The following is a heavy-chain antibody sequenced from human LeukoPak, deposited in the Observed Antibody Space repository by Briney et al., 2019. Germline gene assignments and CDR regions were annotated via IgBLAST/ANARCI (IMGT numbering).Heavy chain of an antibody. CDR1: GFTFSSYS. J-gene: IGHJ4*02. V-gene: IGHV3-21*01. CDR2: ISSSSSYI. CDR3: ARGLRYMSDYFDY. Sequence: GGSLRLSCAASGFTFSSYSMNWVRQAPGKGLECVSSISSSSSYIYYADPVKGRFTISRDNAKNSLYLQMNSLRAEDTAVYYCARGLRYMSDYFDYWGQGTLVTVSS. D-gene: IGHD3-9*01.